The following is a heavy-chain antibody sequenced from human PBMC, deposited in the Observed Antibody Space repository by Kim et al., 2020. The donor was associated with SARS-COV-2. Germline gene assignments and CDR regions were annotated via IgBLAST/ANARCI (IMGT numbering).Heavy chain of an antibody. CDR1: GGSISSGGYY. Sequence: SETLSLTCTVSGGSISSGGYYWSWIRQHPGKGLEWIGYIYYSGSTYYNPSLKSRVTISVDTSKNQFSLKLSSVTAADTAVYYCARGPLRSGYWGGNDAFDIWGQGTMVTVSS. V-gene: IGHV4-31*03. CDR3: ARGPLRSGYWGGNDAFDI. CDR2: IYYSGST. J-gene: IGHJ3*02. D-gene: IGHD3-22*01.